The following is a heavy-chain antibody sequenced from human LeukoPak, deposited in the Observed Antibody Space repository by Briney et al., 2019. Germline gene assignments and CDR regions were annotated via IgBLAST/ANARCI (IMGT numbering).Heavy chain of an antibody. CDR2: INAGNGNT. CDR1: GYTFTSYA. CDR3: ARDEEWASSGPPGYFDY. D-gene: IGHD3-22*01. Sequence: ASVKVSCKASGYTFTSYAMHWVRQAPGQRLEWMGWINAGNGNTKYSQKLQGRVTITRDTSASTAYMELSSLRSEDTAVYYCARDEEWASSGPPGYFDYWGQGTLVTVSS. J-gene: IGHJ4*02. V-gene: IGHV1-3*01.